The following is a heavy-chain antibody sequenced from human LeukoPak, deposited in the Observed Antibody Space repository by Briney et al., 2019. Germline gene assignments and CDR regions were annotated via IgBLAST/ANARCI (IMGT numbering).Heavy chain of an antibody. CDR2: TYYRSKWYN. CDR3: AREGGGYSTNYLFDS. J-gene: IGHJ4*02. CDR1: GDSVSTNNSA. Sequence: SQTLSLTCAISGDSVSTNNSAWNWIRQSPSRGLEWLGRTYYRSKWYNDYALSVKSRITINPDTSKNQFSLQLSSVTPEDTAVYYCAREGGGYSTNYLFDSWGQGTLVTVSS. D-gene: IGHD3-22*01. V-gene: IGHV6-1*01.